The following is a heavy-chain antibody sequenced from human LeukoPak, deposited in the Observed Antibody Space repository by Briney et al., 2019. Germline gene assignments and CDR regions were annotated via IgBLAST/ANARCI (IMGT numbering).Heavy chain of an antibody. CDR3: ARELSCSSTSCYLLSGMDV. CDR1: GFTFSSYA. D-gene: IGHD2-2*01. Sequence: GGSLRLSCAASGFTFSSYAMHWVRQAPGEGLEWVAVISYDGSNKYYADSVKGRFTISRDNSKNTLYLQMNSLRAEDTAVYYCARELSCSSTSCYLLSGMDVWGQGTTVTVSS. J-gene: IGHJ6*02. V-gene: IGHV3-30-3*01. CDR2: ISYDGSNK.